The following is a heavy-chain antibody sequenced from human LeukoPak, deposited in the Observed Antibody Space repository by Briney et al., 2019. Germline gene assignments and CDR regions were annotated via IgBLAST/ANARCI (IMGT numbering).Heavy chain of an antibody. CDR2: ISGSGGST. CDR3: AKGLAVAGHFDY. D-gene: IGHD6-19*01. Sequence: GGSLRLSCAASGLTFSSHAMSWVRQAPGKGLEWVSAISGSGGSTYYADSVKGRFTISRDKSKNTLYLQMNSLRAEDTAVYYCAKGLAVAGHFDYWGQGTLVTVSS. CDR1: GLTFSSHA. J-gene: IGHJ4*02. V-gene: IGHV3-23*01.